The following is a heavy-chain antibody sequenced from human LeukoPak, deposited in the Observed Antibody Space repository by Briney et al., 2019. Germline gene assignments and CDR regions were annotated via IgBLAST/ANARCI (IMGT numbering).Heavy chain of an antibody. CDR2: ISGSGSTI. D-gene: IGHD3-16*01. V-gene: IGHV3-11*04. CDR1: GFNFGVYY. J-gene: IGHJ4*02. Sequence: KTGGSLRLSCAASGFNFGVYYMSWIRQAPGKGLEWLTHISGSGSTIQYADSVKGRFIISRDNAENSLYLQMNSLRGEDTAVYYCARSWGVVASDYWGQGTLVTVTS. CDR3: ARSWGVVASDY.